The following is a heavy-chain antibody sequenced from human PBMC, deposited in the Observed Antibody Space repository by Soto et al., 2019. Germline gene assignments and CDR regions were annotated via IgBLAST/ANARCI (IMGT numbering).Heavy chain of an antibody. CDR3: AKEEELGERPEGAFDI. CDR1: GFTFSSYA. V-gene: IGHV3-23*01. D-gene: IGHD1-1*01. Sequence: GGSLRLSCAASGFTFSSYAMSWVRQAPGKGLEWVSAISGSGGSTYYADSVKGRFTISRDNSKNTLYLQMNSLRAEDTAVYYCAKEEELGERPEGAFDIWGQGTMVTVSS. J-gene: IGHJ3*02. CDR2: ISGSGGST.